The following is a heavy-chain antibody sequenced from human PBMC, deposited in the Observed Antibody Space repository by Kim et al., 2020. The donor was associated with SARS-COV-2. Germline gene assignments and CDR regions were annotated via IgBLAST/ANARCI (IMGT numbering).Heavy chain of an antibody. Sequence: GGSLRLSCAASGFTFSSYAMSWVRQAPGKGLEWVSAISGSGGSTYYADSVKGRFTISRDNSKNTLYLQMNSLRAEDTAVYYCAKAQRVTGTIFFMGLYYYYGMDVWGQGTTVTVSS. J-gene: IGHJ6*02. CDR1: GFTFSSYA. CDR2: ISGSGGST. CDR3: AKAQRVTGTIFFMGLYYYYGMDV. D-gene: IGHD1-7*01. V-gene: IGHV3-23*01.